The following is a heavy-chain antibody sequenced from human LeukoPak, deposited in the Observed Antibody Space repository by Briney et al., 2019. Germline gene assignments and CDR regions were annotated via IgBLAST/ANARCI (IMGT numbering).Heavy chain of an antibody. Sequence: GGSLRLSCAAPGFMFSDYFMSWIRQAPGEGLEWISYISSNSKYTKYADSVKGRFTISRDNAKKSLYLQMNSLRAEDTAVYYCARDNGNKYYFDYWGQGTLVTVSS. CDR3: ARDNGNKYYFDY. V-gene: IGHV3-11*05. J-gene: IGHJ4*02. D-gene: IGHD2-8*01. CDR1: GFMFSDYF. CDR2: ISSNSKYT.